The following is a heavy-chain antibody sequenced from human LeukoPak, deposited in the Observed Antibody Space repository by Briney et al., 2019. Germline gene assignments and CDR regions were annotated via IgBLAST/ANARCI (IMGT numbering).Heavy chain of an antibody. V-gene: IGHV4-59*08. J-gene: IGHJ6*02. D-gene: IGHD2-8*02. Sequence: SETLSLTCTVSGGSFTNYYWGWIRLPPGKGLELVGYVYYIGNTNYNPSLKSRVTISLDSSKSQFSLRLRSVTAADTAVYYCARGESYCSGGLCYHYYGMDVWGQGTTVTVSS. CDR1: GGSFTNYY. CDR3: ARGESYCSGGLCYHYYGMDV. CDR2: VYYIGNT.